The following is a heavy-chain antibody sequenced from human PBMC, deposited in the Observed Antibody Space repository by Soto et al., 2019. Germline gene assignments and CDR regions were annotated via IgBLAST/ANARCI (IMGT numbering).Heavy chain of an antibody. V-gene: IGHV4-39*01. CDR2: IYYSGST. CDR3: ARHARGSCYS. Sequence: QLQLQESGPGLVKPSETLSLICTVSGGSISSSTYYWGWIRQPPGKGLEWIGNIYYSGSTYYNPSLKSRVTISVDTSKNQFSLQLSSVTAADTAMYFCARHARGSCYSWGQGTLVTVSS. D-gene: IGHD2-15*01. CDR1: GGSISSSTYY. J-gene: IGHJ4*02.